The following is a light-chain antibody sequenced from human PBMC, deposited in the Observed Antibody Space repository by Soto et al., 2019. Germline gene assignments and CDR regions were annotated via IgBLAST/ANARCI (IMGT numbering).Light chain of an antibody. CDR1: QSVSNNY. V-gene: IGKV3-20*01. Sequence: EIVFTQSPGTLSLSPGERATLSCSASQSVSNNYLAWYQQKPGQAPRLLIYGASSRATGIPDRFSGSGSGTDFTLTISRLEPEDFAVYYCQQYVSSPWAFGQGTKVDIK. CDR3: QQYVSSPWA. J-gene: IGKJ1*01. CDR2: GAS.